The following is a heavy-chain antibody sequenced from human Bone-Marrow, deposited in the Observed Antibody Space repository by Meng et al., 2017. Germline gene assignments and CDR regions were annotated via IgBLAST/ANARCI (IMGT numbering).Heavy chain of an antibody. CDR2: ISYDGSNK. Sequence: GWLGESGGGVVQPGRSLRLSCAASGFTFSSYAMHWVRQAPGKGLEWVAVISYDGSNKYYADSVKGRFTISRDNSKNTLYLQMNSLRAEDTAVYYCAKGGAVNWFDPWGQGTLVTVSS. J-gene: IGHJ5*02. V-gene: IGHV3-30*07. CDR3: AKGGAVNWFDP. CDR1: GFTFSSYA. D-gene: IGHD1-26*01.